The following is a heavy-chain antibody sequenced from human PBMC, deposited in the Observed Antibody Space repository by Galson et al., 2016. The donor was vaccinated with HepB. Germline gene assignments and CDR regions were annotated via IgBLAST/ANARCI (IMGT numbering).Heavy chain of an antibody. J-gene: IGHJ4*02. Sequence: SLRLSCAASGFSFSSYSMNWVRQAPGKGLEWVSSISSSSTYIYYVDSVKGRFTISRDNAKNSLYLQMNSLRAEDTAVYYCARGRGGYSGHDGGSFDYWGQGTLVTVSS. CDR3: ARGRGGYSGHDGGSFDY. D-gene: IGHD5-12*01. V-gene: IGHV3-21*01. CDR2: ISSSSTYI. CDR1: GFSFSSYS.